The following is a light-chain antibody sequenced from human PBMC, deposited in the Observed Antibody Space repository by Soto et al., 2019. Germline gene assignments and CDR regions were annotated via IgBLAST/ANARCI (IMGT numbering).Light chain of an antibody. CDR1: QSVSSY. CDR3: QRGKT. Sequence: EIVLTQSPATLSLSPGERATLSCRASQSVSSYLAWYQQKPGQAPRLLIYDASNRATGIPARFSGGGSRTDFTLTISSLEPEDFAVYYCQRGKTFGQGTKVDIK. V-gene: IGKV3-11*01. CDR2: DAS. J-gene: IGKJ1*01.